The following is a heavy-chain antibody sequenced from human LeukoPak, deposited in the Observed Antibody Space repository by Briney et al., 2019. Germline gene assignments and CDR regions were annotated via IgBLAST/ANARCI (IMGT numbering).Heavy chain of an antibody. CDR2: ISGPGDNT. CDR1: GFTFTRYA. V-gene: IGHV3-23*01. D-gene: IGHD6-25*01. CDR3: AREVTSSSGWYIDY. Sequence: GGSLRVSCAASGFTFTRYAMKWVRQAPGKGPEWVSTISGPGDNTYYADSVKGRFTISRDNSKNTVSLQMNSLRAGDTAVYYCAREVTSSSGWYIDYWGQGTLVAVSS. J-gene: IGHJ4*02.